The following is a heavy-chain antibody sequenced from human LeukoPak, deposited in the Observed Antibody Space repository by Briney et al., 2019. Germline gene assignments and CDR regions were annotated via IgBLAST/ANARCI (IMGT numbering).Heavy chain of an antibody. CDR2: ISHTGST. J-gene: IGHJ3*02. V-gene: IGHV4-4*02. Sequence: SETLSLTCAVSGGSISSPNWWSWVRQPPQKGLEWIGEISHTGSTNYNPSLKSRVTISVDKSKNQFSLKLSSVTAADTAVYYCARVDHIVVVPAAIGAFDIWGQGTMVTVSS. CDR3: ARVDHIVVVPAAIGAFDI. CDR1: GGSISSPNW. D-gene: IGHD2-2*02.